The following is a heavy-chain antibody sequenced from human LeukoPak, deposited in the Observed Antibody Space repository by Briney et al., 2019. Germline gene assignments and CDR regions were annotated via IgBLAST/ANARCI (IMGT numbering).Heavy chain of an antibody. J-gene: IGHJ4*02. D-gene: IGHD2-15*01. V-gene: IGHV1-69*13. CDR1: GGTFSSYA. CDR3: AKQLGYCSDGSCYFPY. CDR2: IIPIFGTA. Sequence: SVKVSCKASGGTFSSYAISWVRQAPGQGLEWMGGIIPIFGTANYAQKFQGRVTITADESTSTAYKELSSLRSEDTAVYYCAKQLGYCSDGSCYFPYWGQGTLVTVSS.